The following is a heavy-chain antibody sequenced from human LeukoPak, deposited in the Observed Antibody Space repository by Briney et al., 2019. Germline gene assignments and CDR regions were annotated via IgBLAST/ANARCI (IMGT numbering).Heavy chain of an antibody. CDR2: ISAYNGNT. Sequence: ASVKVSCKASGYTFTSYGISWVRQAPGQGLEWMGWISAYNGNTNYAQKLQGRVTMTTDTSTSTAYMELRSLRSDDTAVYYCAREGLLGYCSGGSCYSYYYYGMDVWGQGTTVTVAS. CDR3: AREGLLGYCSGGSCYSYYYYGMDV. V-gene: IGHV1-18*01. CDR1: GYTFTSYG. J-gene: IGHJ6*02. D-gene: IGHD2-15*01.